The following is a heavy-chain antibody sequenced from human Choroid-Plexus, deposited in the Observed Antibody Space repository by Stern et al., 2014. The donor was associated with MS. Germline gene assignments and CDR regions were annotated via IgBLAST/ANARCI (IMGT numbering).Heavy chain of an antibody. V-gene: IGHV1-18*01. CDR3: ARRSGSYSFDY. Sequence: EQLVESGAEVKKPGASVKVSCKPTGYTFTNYGISWVRQAPGQGLEWMGWISTYNGRTNYAQKLQGRLTMTRDTSTSTAYMDLRSLTSDDTAVYYCARRSGSYSFDYWGQGTLVTVSS. CDR1: GYTFTNYG. J-gene: IGHJ4*02. D-gene: IGHD1-26*01. CDR2: ISTYNGRT.